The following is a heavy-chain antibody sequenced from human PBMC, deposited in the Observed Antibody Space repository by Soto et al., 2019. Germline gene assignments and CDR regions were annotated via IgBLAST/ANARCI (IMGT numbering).Heavy chain of an antibody. CDR3: TRGGIVLVGDATRRLEH. Sequence: PGRSLRLSCAASGFTFSTHSMFWVRQAPGKGLEWVSSISGDSSYIFYADSAKGRFTISIDNAKNSLYLQMDGLRAEDTAVFYCTRGGIVLVGDATRRLEHWVQGTMATVPS. CDR2: ISGDSSYI. J-gene: IGHJ4*02. CDR1: GFTFSTHS. D-gene: IGHD2-15*01. V-gene: IGHV3-21*01.